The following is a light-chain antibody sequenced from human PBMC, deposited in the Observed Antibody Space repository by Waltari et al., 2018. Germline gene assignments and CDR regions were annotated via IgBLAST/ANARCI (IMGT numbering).Light chain of an antibody. V-gene: IGKV4-1*01. CDR1: QSLLYNSNNKDS. Sequence: DIVMTQSPDSLAVSLVERATINCTSSQSLLYNSNNKDSLAWYQQKPGQPPKLIIYWASTRESGVPDRFSGSGSGTDFTLTISSLQAEDVAVYYCQQYYSALSWTFGQGTKVEIK. CDR2: WAS. J-gene: IGKJ1*01. CDR3: QQYYSALSWT.